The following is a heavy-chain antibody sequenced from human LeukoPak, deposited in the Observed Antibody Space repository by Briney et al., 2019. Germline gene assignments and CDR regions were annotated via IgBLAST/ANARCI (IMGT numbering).Heavy chain of an antibody. CDR1: GYTFTKFF. V-gene: IGHV1-46*01. CDR3: ARSTHVEMATSRFFDL. CDR2: INPRGGSA. J-gene: IGHJ2*01. Sequence: ASVKVSCKASGYTFTKFFADWVRQAPGQGPEWMGIINPRGGSASYAPKLQGRVTMTRDTSTSTVSMELSSLTSDDTAMYYCARSTHVEMATSRFFDLWGRGTLVTVSS. D-gene: IGHD5-24*01.